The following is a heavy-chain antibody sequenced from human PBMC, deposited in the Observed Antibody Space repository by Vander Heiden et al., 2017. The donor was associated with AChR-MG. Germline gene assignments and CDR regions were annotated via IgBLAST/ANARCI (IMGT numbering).Heavy chain of an antibody. CDR1: VGSISSSSYY. V-gene: IGHV4-39*01. CDR2: IYYSGST. J-gene: IGHJ4*02. CDR3: ARHEGAIFHFDY. D-gene: IGHD1-26*01. Sequence: RQLRESGPGLVKPSEPRSLTCPVPVGSISSSSYYWGWIRQPPGKGLEWIGSIYYSGSTYYNPSLKSRVTISVDTSKNQFSLKLSSVTAADTAVYYCARHEGAIFHFDYWGQGTLVTVSS.